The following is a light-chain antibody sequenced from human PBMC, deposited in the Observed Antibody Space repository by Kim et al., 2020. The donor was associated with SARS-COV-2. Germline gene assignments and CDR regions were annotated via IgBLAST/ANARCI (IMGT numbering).Light chain of an antibody. Sequence: VPAEGTAHLSCGTRRVISNGAWYQQKPGQAPRSIIYGAATRATGGLARWSGSRSGTKFILPISSLQPEDVSAYYCQQYNNWPPGTFGQGTKVDIK. CDR2: GAA. V-gene: IGKV3-15*01. CDR3: QQYNNWPPGT. J-gene: IGKJ1*01. CDR1: RVISN.